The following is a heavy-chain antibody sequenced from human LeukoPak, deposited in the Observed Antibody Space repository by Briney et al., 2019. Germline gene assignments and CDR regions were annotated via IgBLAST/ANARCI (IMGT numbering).Heavy chain of an antibody. CDR3: ASDPRPSGGGPLDY. CDR1: GFIFDSFE. V-gene: IGHV3-48*03. Sequence: GGSLRLSCAASGFIFDSFEMTWVRQAPGKGLEWVSHISSSGSDIYYADSVKGRFTISRDNAKGSLYLQMNSLTSDDTAPYYCASDPRPSGGGPLDYWGQGTLVTVSS. J-gene: IGHJ4*02. D-gene: IGHD2-15*01. CDR2: ISSSGSDI.